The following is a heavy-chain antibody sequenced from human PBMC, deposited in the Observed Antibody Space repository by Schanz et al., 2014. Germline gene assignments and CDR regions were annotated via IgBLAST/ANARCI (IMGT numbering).Heavy chain of an antibody. CDR2: ISGDGGTK. J-gene: IGHJ4*02. D-gene: IGHD6-19*01. V-gene: IGHV3-23*01. CDR1: GFKSRDYA. CDR3: VGIHVAVAEAFY. Sequence: EVQLLESGGGLVQPGGSLRLSCGDSGFKSRDYAMTWFRQAPGKGLEWVSSISGDGGTKYYADSVKGRFTISRDNSRNTLYMQMNSLRPEDTALYYCVGIHVAVAEAFYWGQGALVIVS.